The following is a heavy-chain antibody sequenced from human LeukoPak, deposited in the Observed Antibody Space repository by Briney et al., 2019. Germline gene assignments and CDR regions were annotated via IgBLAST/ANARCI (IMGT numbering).Heavy chain of an antibody. V-gene: IGHV3-53*01. CDR3: IVFGDSNH. Sequence: GGSLRLSCAASGFTGSHNYMSWVRQAPGKGLEWVSATHSSGGTYYADSVEGRFTISGDTSKNTLYLQINSLSVEDTAVYYCIVFGDSNHWGQGTLVTVSS. CDR1: GFTGSHNY. J-gene: IGHJ5*02. D-gene: IGHD4-17*01. CDR2: THSSGGT.